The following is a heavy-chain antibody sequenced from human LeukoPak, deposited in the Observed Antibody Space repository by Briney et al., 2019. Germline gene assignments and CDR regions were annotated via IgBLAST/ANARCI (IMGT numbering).Heavy chain of an antibody. V-gene: IGHV1-8*01. Sequence: GASVKVSCKASGYTFTSYDINWVRQATGQGLEWMGWMNPNSGNTGYAQKFQGRVTMTRNTSISTAYMELSSLRSEDTAVYYCARGGQLWFGEPSDYNWFDPWGQGTLVTVSS. D-gene: IGHD3-10*01. CDR1: GYTFTSYD. CDR3: ARGGQLWFGEPSDYNWFDP. CDR2: MNPNSGNT. J-gene: IGHJ5*02.